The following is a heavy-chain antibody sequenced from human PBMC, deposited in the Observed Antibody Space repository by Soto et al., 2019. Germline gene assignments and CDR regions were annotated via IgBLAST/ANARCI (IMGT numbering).Heavy chain of an antibody. J-gene: IGHJ6*02. CDR1: GFTFSSYA. V-gene: IGHV3-30-3*01. Sequence: QVQLVESGGGVVQPGRSLRLSCAASGFTFSSYAMHWVRQAPGKGLEWVAVISYDGSNKYYADSVKGRFTISRDNSKNTLYLQMNSLRAEDTDVYYCARDNGAYYYGMDVWGQGTTVTVSS. CDR3: ARDNGAYYYGMDV. D-gene: IGHD3-10*01. CDR2: ISYDGSNK.